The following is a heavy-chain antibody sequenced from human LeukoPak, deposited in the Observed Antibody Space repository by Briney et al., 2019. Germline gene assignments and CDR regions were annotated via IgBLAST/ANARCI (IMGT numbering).Heavy chain of an antibody. J-gene: IGHJ4*02. CDR3: ARDDPRYSYGGDY. CDR2: ISAYNGNT. V-gene: IGHV1-18*04. D-gene: IGHD5-18*01. CDR1: GYTFTNYG. Sequence: APVKVSCKASGYTFTNYGISWVRQAPGQGLEWMGWISAYNGNTNYAQKLQGRVTMTTDTSTTTAYMELRSLRSDDTALYYCARDDPRYSYGGDYWGQGTLVTVSS.